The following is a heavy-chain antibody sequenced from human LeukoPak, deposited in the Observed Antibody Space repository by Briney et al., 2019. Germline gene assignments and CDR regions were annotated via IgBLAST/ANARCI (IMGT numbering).Heavy chain of an antibody. D-gene: IGHD2-2*01. CDR2: ISWNSGSI. CDR3: AKDFKCSSTSCGQPWGYYYYYGMDV. J-gene: IGHJ6*02. V-gene: IGHV3-9*01. Sequence: QPGGSLRLSCAASGFTFDDYAMHWVRQAPGKGLEWVSGISWNSGSIGYADSVKGRFTISRDNAKNSLYLQMNSLRAEDTALYYCAKDFKCSSTSCGQPWGYYYYYGMDVWGQGTTVTVSS. CDR1: GFTFDDYA.